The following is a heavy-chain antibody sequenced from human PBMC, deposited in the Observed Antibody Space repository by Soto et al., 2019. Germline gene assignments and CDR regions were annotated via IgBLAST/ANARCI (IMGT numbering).Heavy chain of an antibody. CDR3: ARAIAYSSDPPWFDP. D-gene: IGHD6-25*01. Sequence: QVQLQESGPGLVKPSETLSLTCTVSGGSVSSGSYYWSWIRQPPGKGLEWIGYIYYSGSTNYNPSLKSRVTISVDTSKKQFSLKLSSVTAADKAVYYWARAIAYSSDPPWFDPWGQGTLVTVSS. CDR1: GGSVSSGSYY. V-gene: IGHV4-61*01. J-gene: IGHJ5*02. CDR2: IYYSGST.